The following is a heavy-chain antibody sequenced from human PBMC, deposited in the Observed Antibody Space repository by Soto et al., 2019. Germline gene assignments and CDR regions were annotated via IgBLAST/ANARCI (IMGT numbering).Heavy chain of an antibody. Sequence: EVQLVESGGGLVQPGGSLRLSCAASGFTFSDHYMDWVRQAPAKGLEWVGRTRNRANGYTTEYAASVKGRFTISRDDSKNSQYLQMNSLKIEDTAVYYCARAFYGSGSYSLDYWGQGALVTVSS. CDR2: TRNRANGYTT. V-gene: IGHV3-72*01. J-gene: IGHJ4*02. CDR1: GFTFSDHY. D-gene: IGHD3-10*01. CDR3: ARAFYGSGSYSLDY.